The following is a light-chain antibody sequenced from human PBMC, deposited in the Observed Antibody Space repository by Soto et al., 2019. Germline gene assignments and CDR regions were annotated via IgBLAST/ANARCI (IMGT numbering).Light chain of an antibody. CDR2: DAS. CDR3: QQRNNWPLYT. Sequence: EIVLTQSSATLSLSPGERATLSCRASQSVDHYLAWYQHKPGQAPRLLIYDASNRATGIPARFSGSGSGTDFTLTISSLEPEDFAVYYCQQRNNWPLYTFGQGTKLEI. V-gene: IGKV3-11*01. CDR1: QSVDHY. J-gene: IGKJ2*01.